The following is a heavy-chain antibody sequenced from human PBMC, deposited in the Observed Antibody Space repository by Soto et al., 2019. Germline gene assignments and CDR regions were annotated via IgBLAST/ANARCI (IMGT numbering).Heavy chain of an antibody. Sequence: QVPLVQSGAEVKKPGASVKVSCKASGYTFTNYGISWVRQAPGQGPQWMGWISCYNGDTKYAQTLQDRVTMTTDTSTSTAYMELRSLRSDDTAVYYCARGGSTWSAEYYQHWGQGTLVIVSS. J-gene: IGHJ1*01. CDR1: GYTFTNYG. D-gene: IGHD6-13*01. V-gene: IGHV1-18*01. CDR2: ISCYNGDT. CDR3: ARGGSTWSAEYYQH.